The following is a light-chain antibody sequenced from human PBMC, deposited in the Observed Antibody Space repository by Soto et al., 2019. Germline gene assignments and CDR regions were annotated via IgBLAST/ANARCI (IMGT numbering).Light chain of an antibody. CDR3: QQSNYLLNT. Sequence: SPVTLSLDKGARVTITCRASQSIFWWLAWYQQKPGKAPQLLIFGASSLDGGVPFRFSGSGSGTEFTLTISSLQPEDVATYYCQQSNYLLNTFGQGT. J-gene: IGKJ5*01. CDR1: QSIFWW. CDR2: GAS. V-gene: IGKV1-5*01.